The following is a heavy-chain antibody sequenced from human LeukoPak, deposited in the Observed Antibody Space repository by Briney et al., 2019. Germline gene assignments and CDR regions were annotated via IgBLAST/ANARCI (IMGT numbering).Heavy chain of an antibody. CDR1: GGTFSSYA. J-gene: IGHJ5*02. CDR3: AREQDEQQLVRRGNWFDP. D-gene: IGHD6-13*01. Sequence: SVKVSCKASGGTFSSYAISWVRQAPGQGLEWMGGIIPIFGTANYAQKFQGRVTITTDESTSTAYMELSSLRSEDTAVYYCAREQDEQQLVRRGNWFDPWGQGTLVTVSS. V-gene: IGHV1-69*05. CDR2: IIPIFGTA.